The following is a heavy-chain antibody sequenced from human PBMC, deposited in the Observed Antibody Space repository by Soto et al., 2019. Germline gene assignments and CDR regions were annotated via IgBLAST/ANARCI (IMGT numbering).Heavy chain of an antibody. CDR1: GGLFSCYP. CDR2: IIPVFQTA. J-gene: IGHJ4*02. D-gene: IGHD3-22*01. Sequence: QEQLVQSGAEVKKAGSSVKVSCKASGGLFSCYPISWVRQVPGQGLEWMGGIIPVFQTAYYTQRFQGRVTITADESTNTAYMELSSLRSEDTAIYYCARGGSGYTWFNEFWGQGTLVTVSS. V-gene: IGHV1-69*01. CDR3: ARGGSGYTWFNEF.